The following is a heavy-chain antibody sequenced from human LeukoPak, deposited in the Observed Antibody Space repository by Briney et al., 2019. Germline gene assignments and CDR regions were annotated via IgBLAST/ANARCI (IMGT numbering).Heavy chain of an antibody. CDR2: INHSGST. D-gene: IGHD6-13*01. CDR1: GGSFSGYY. Sequence: SETLSLTCAVYGGSFSGYYWSWIRQPPGKGLEWIGEINHSGSTNYNPSLKSRVTISVDTSKNQFSLKLSSVTAADTAVYYCARGGRSSWYKGWFDPWGQGTLVTVSS. V-gene: IGHV4-34*01. CDR3: ARGGRSSWYKGWFDP. J-gene: IGHJ5*02.